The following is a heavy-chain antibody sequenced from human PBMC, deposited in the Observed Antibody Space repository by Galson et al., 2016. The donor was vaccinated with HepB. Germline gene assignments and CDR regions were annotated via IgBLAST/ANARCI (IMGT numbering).Heavy chain of an antibody. V-gene: IGHV3-23*01. CDR2: IFGGGFGE. Sequence: LRLSCAASGFIFDNYAMGWVRQPPGKGLEWISAIFGGGFGENYPDSVKGRFTISRDNSKNTLYLQMDNLRADDTAVYYCAKYQGHPVSSYYFDYWGRGALVTVSS. CDR1: GFIFDNYA. CDR3: AKYQGHPVSSYYFDY. J-gene: IGHJ4*02. D-gene: IGHD3-10*01.